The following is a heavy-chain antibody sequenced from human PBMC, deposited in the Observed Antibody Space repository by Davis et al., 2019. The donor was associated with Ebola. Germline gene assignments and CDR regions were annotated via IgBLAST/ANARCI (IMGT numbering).Heavy chain of an antibody. D-gene: IGHD1-26*01. CDR1: GYTFTSYG. CDR2: INPHNGNT. Sequence: ASVKVSCKASGYTFTSYGITWVRQAPGQGLEWMGWINPHNGNTNYAQNVQGRVTMTTDTSTSTAYMEVGSLRSDDTAVYYCARDGVGASPLDYWGQGILVTVSS. J-gene: IGHJ4*02. CDR3: ARDGVGASPLDY. V-gene: IGHV1-18*04.